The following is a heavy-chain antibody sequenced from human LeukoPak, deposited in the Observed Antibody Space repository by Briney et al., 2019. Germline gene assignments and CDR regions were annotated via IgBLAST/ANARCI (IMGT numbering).Heavy chain of an antibody. CDR2: ISSRGSYT. CDR3: ARVGIEVSAHPEVGMLLWI. J-gene: IGHJ3*02. D-gene: IGHD3-22*01. CDR1: GFTFNDYY. V-gene: IGHV3-11*06. Sequence: GSLRLSCAASGFTFNDYYMTWIRQAPGKGLEWVSYISSRGSYTIYADSVRGRFSVSRDNAKKSLYLQMNSLRAEDTAVYYCARVGIEVSAHPEVGMLLWIWGQGTMVTVSS.